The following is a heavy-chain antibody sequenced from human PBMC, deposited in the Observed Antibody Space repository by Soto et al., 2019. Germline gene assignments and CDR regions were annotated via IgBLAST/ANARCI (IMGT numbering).Heavy chain of an antibody. J-gene: IGHJ4*02. V-gene: IGHV3-23*01. CDR3: AKDGAATVITSSFY. CDR1: GFTFSTYG. Sequence: DVVLLESGGGLVQPGGSLRLSCAASGFTFSTYGMSWVRQPPGRGLEWVSGISSGGDRTNYADSVKGRFTISRDNSKSTLYLQMNSLRAEDTAVYYCAKDGAATVITSSFYWGQGTLVTVSS. CDR2: ISSGGDRT. D-gene: IGHD4-17*01.